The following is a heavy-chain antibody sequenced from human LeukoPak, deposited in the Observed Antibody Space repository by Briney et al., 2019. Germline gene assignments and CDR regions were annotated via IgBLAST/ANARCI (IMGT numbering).Heavy chain of an antibody. CDR1: GYTFPGYY. CDR2: INPNSGGT. J-gene: IGHJ5*02. V-gene: IGHV1-2*02. CDR3: ARQESWFDP. D-gene: IGHD3-10*01. Sequence: GAAVKVSCKSSGYTFPGYYMHWVRQAPGQGLEWMGWINPNSGGTNYAQKFQGRVTMTRDTSISTAYMELSRLRSDDTAVYYCARQESWFDPWGQGTLVTVSS.